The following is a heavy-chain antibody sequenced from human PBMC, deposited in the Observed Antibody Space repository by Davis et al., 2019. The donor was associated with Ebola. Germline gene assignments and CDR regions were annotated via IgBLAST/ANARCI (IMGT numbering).Heavy chain of an antibody. J-gene: IGHJ4*02. CDR3: ARSRLTGASFDY. CDR2: IKPDGREK. Sequence: GESLKISCAASGFTFSSSEMSWVRQAPGKGLEWVAYIKPDGREKNYVDSVKGRFTISRDSAKNSVYLQMDSLRAEETAVYYCARSRLTGASFDYWGQGTLVTVSS. CDR1: GFTFSSSE. D-gene: IGHD1-20*01. V-gene: IGHV3-7*01.